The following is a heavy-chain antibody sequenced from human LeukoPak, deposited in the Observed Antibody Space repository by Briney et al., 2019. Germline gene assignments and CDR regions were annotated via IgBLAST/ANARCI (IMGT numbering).Heavy chain of an antibody. CDR2: INPSGGST. CDR1: GYTFTSYY. J-gene: IGHJ2*01. Sequence: ALVKVSCKASGYTFTSYYMHWVRQAPGQGLEWMGIINPSGGSTSYAQKFQGRVTMTRDTSTSTVYMELRSLRSDDTAVYYCAREDIGYCRPRENCPSFFDLWGRGTLVTVSS. CDR3: AREDIGYCRPRENCPSFFDL. D-gene: IGHD2-15*01. V-gene: IGHV1-46*01.